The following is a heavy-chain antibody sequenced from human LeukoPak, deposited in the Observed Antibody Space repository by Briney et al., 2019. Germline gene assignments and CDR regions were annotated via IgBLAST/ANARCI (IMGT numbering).Heavy chain of an antibody. CDR1: GFTFSSYG. V-gene: IGHV3-33*06. CDR2: IWYDGSNK. Sequence: GRSLRLSCAASGFTFSSYGMHWVRQAPGKGLEWVAVIWYDGSNKYYADSVKGRFTISRDNSKNTLYLQMNSLRAEDTAVYYCAKPYGSGSYYGPLGPHAEYFQHWGQGTLVTVSS. J-gene: IGHJ1*01. D-gene: IGHD3-10*01. CDR3: AKPYGSGSYYGPLGPHAEYFQH.